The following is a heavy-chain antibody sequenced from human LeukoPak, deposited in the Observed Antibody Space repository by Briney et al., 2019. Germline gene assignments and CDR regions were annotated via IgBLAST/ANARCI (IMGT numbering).Heavy chain of an antibody. J-gene: IGHJ6*02. CDR3: ARDNNDYGDYVEIRYGMDV. D-gene: IGHD4-17*01. CDR1: GGTFSSYA. Sequence: GASVKVSCKASGGTFSSYAISWVRQAPGQGLEWMGGIIPIFGTANYAQKFQGRVTITADESTSTAYMELSSLRSEDTAVYYCARDNNDYGDYVEIRYGMDVWGQGTTVTVSS. CDR2: IIPIFGTA. V-gene: IGHV1-69*13.